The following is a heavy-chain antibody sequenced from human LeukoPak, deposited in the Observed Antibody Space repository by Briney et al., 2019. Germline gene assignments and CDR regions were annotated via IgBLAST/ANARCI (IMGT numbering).Heavy chain of an antibody. J-gene: IGHJ4*02. CDR2: INHSGST. Sequence: SETLSLTCAVYGGSFSGYYWSWIRQPPGKGLEWIGEINHSGSTNYNSSLKSRVTISGDMSKSQFYLKLSSVTAADTAVYYCVRENPGEIWGQGTLVTVSS. CDR1: GGSFSGYY. V-gene: IGHV4-34*01. D-gene: IGHD1-14*01. CDR3: VRENPGEI.